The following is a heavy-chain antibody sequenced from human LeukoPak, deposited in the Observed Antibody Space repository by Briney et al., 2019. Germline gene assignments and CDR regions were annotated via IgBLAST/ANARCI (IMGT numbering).Heavy chain of an antibody. CDR1: GGSISSSSYY. J-gene: IGHJ4*02. CDR2: IYYSGST. V-gene: IGHV4-39*01. CDR3: ARLGGAVAGYIDY. D-gene: IGHD6-19*01. Sequence: PSETLSLTCTVSGGSISSSSYYWGWIRQPPGKGLEWIGSIYYSGSTYYNPSLKSRVTISVDTSKNQFSLKLSSVTAADTAVYYCARLGGAVAGYIDYWGQGTLVTVSS.